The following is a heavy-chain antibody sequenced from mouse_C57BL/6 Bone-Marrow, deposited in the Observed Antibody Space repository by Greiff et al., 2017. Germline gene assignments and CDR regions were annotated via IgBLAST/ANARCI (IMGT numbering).Heavy chain of an antibody. D-gene: IGHD2-2*01. Sequence: VQLQQSGPELVKPGASVKISCKASGYTFTDYYMNWVKQSHGKSLEWIGDINPNNGGTSYNQKLKGKATLTVDKSSRTAYMELRSLTSEDSAVYYCARSEGWLRLFAYWGQGTLVTVSA. J-gene: IGHJ3*01. V-gene: IGHV1-26*01. CDR1: GYTFTDYY. CDR2: INPNNGGT. CDR3: ARSEGWLRLFAY.